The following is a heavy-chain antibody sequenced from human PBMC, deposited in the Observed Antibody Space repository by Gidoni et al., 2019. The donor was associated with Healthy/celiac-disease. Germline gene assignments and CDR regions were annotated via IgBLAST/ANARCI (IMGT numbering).Heavy chain of an antibody. CDR3: ARCPMVRGVITPYGMDV. J-gene: IGHJ6*02. CDR2: IYYSGST. CDR1: GGSISSGGYY. V-gene: IGHV4-31*03. D-gene: IGHD3-10*01. Sequence: QVQLQESGPGLVTPSQTLSLTCTVSGGSISSGGYYWSWIRQHPGKGLEWIGYIYYSGSTYYNPSLKSRVTISVDTSKNQFSLKLSSVTAADTAVYYCARCPMVRGVITPYGMDVWGQGTTVTVSS.